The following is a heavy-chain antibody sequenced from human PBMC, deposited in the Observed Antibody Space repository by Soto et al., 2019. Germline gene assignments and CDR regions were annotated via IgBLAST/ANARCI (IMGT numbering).Heavy chain of an antibody. CDR2: ISYDGSNK. Sequence: QVQLVESGGGVVPPGRSLRLSCAASGFTFSTYSMYWVRQAPGKGLEWVAVISYDGSNKYEADPMKDRFTISRDNSKNTLYLQMNSLRAEDTAVYYCARPYYDFWTGYPGAFFDYWGQGTLVTVSS. J-gene: IGHJ4*02. CDR3: ARPYYDFWTGYPGAFFDY. CDR1: GFTFSTYS. D-gene: IGHD3-3*01. V-gene: IGHV3-30-3*01.